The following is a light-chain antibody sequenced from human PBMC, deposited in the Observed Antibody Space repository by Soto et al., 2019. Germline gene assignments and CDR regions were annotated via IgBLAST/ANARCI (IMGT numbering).Light chain of an antibody. V-gene: IGKV1-39*01. CDR2: AAS. J-gene: IGKJ4*01. Sequence: DIQMTQSPSSLSASVGDRVTITCRASQSISYYLNWYQQKPGKAPNLLVYAASSLQSGVPSRFSGSGSGTDFTLTISSLQPEDFATYYCQHSYTTPLTFGGGTKVYIK. CDR3: QHSYTTPLT. CDR1: QSISYY.